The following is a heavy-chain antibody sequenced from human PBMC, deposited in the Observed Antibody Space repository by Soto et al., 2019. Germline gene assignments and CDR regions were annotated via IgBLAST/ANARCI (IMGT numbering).Heavy chain of an antibody. Sequence: EVQLVESGGGLVQPGGSLRLSCAASRFTFSSYWMSWVRQAPGKGLEWVANIKQDGSEKYYVDSVKGRFTISRDNAKNSLYLQMNSLRAEDTAVYYCARDETYYYGSGPVGGQGTLVTVSS. CDR2: IKQDGSEK. CDR3: ARDETYYYGSGPV. V-gene: IGHV3-7*01. D-gene: IGHD3-10*01. J-gene: IGHJ4*02. CDR1: RFTFSSYW.